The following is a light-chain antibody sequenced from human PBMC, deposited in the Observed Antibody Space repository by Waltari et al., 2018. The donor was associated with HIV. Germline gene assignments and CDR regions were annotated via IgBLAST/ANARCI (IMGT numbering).Light chain of an antibody. CDR1: RSVGSS. J-gene: IGKJ1*01. CDR3: QQYSTWPLT. Sequence: EVVMTQSPATLLESPGKTANLSCRASRSVGSSLAWYQQKPGRGPILLIYGASSRASDVPPTFSGSGAGTDFSLSISSLRSDDVGIYYCQQYSTWPLTFGRGTTVEIK. V-gene: IGKV3-15*01. CDR2: GAS.